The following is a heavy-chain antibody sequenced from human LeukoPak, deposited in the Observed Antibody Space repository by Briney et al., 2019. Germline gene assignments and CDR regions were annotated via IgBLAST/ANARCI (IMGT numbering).Heavy chain of an antibody. CDR3: ARESDDFSFEY. CDR2: INPNSGGT. J-gene: IGHJ4*02. CDR1: AYTFTGYY. D-gene: IGHD3-3*01. Sequence: ASVKVSCKASAYTFTGYYIHWVRQAPGQGLEWMGWINPNSGGTNYAQKFQGRVTMTRDTSINTAYMELSRLRSDDTAVYYCARESDDFSFEYWGQGTLVTVSS. V-gene: IGHV1-2*02.